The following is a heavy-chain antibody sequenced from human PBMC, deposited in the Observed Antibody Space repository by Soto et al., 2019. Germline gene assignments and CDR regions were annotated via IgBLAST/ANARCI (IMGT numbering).Heavy chain of an antibody. V-gene: IGHV1-18*04. Sequence: VASVKVSCKASGYTFTSYGISWVRQAPGQGLEWMGWISAYNGNTNYAQKLQGRVTMTTDTSTSTAYMELRSLRSDDTAVYYCAREVSGGPDYYDSSGYYSPFSAFDIWGQGTMVTVSS. CDR1: GYTFTSYG. CDR2: ISAYNGNT. CDR3: AREVSGGPDYYDSSGYYSPFSAFDI. D-gene: IGHD3-22*01. J-gene: IGHJ3*02.